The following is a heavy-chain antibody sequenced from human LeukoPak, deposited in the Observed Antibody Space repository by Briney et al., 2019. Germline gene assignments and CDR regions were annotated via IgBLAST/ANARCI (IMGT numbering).Heavy chain of an antibody. V-gene: IGHV1-18*01. CDR1: GYTFTSYG. Sequence: ASVKVSCKASGYTFTSYGISWVRQAPGQGLEWMGWISAYNGNTNYAQKLQGRVTMTTDTSTSTAYMELRSLRSDDTAVYYCAIYLTYYDSSGYLDYWGQGTLVTVSS. CDR2: ISAYNGNT. CDR3: AIYLTYYDSSGYLDY. J-gene: IGHJ4*02. D-gene: IGHD3-22*01.